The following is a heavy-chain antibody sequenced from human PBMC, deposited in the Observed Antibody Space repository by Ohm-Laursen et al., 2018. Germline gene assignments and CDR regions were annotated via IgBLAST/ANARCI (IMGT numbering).Heavy chain of an antibody. CDR2: ISAYNGNT. Sequence: SVKVSCKASGYTFTSYGISWVRQAPGQGLEWMGWISAYNGNTNYAQKLQGRVTMTTDTSTSTAYMELRSLRSDDTAVYYCASSSGIVGATNFDYWGQGTLVTVSS. D-gene: IGHD1-26*01. J-gene: IGHJ4*02. CDR1: GYTFTSYG. V-gene: IGHV1-18*01. CDR3: ASSSGIVGATNFDY.